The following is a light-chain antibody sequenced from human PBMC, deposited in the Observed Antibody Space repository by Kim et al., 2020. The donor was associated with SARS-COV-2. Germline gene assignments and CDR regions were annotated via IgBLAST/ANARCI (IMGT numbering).Light chain of an antibody. CDR1: QDFSIY. CDR2: AAS. J-gene: IGKJ4*01. V-gene: IGKV1-27*01. CDR3: QRYNSAPLT. Sequence: ASVRDRVTITCRASQDFSIYLAWYQQKPGKVPKVLIYAASALQLGVPSRFSGSGSGTDFTLTITSLQPEDVATYYCQRYNSAPLTFGGGTKVDIK.